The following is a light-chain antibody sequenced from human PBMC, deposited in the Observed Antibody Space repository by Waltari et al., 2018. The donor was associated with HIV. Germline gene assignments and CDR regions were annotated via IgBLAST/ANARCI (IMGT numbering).Light chain of an antibody. V-gene: IGLV1-47*01. CDR3: AAWDDSLRGWV. Sequence: QSVLTQPPSASGTPGQRVTISCSGSSSTIGPNAVYWCQQSPGTTPNLLIYRSNQRPSGVPDRFSGSKSGTSGSLAISGLRSEDEADYYCAAWDDSLRGWVFGGGTKLTVL. CDR2: RSN. CDR1: SSTIGPNA. J-gene: IGLJ3*02.